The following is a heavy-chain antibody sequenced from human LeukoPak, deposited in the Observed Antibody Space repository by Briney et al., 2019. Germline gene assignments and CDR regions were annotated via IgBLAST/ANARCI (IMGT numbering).Heavy chain of an antibody. J-gene: IGHJ6*03. CDR2: ISYDGTNK. CDR3: VRSPTYYNMDV. V-gene: IGHV3-30-3*01. Sequence: GSLRLSCAPSGFTFSNYVSHWVRQAPGKGLEWLAVISYDGTNKYYADSVKGRFTISRDHSQSTVDLQMNTLRGADTAVYYCVRSPTYYNMDVWGKGTTVTVSS. CDR1: GFTFSNYV.